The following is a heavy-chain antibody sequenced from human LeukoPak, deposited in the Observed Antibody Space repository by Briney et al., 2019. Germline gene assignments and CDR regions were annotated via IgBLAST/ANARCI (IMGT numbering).Heavy chain of an antibody. Sequence: GASVKVSCKASGYIFTSYGISWVRQAPGQGLEWMGWISAYNGNTNYAQKLQGRVTTTTDTSTSTAYMELRSLKSDDTAVYYCAREGSGWYSADWIDPWGQGTLVTVSS. CDR3: AREGSGWYSADWIDP. V-gene: IGHV1-18*01. CDR2: ISAYNGNT. CDR1: GYIFTSYG. J-gene: IGHJ5*02. D-gene: IGHD6-19*01.